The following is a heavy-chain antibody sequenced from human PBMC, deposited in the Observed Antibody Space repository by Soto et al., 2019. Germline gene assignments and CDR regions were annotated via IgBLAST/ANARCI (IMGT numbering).Heavy chain of an antibody. V-gene: IGHV1-69*13. D-gene: IGHD3-3*01. J-gene: IGHJ6*02. CDR2: IIPIFGTA. CDR1: GGTFSSYA. CDR3: ATGELGYDFWSGYPAHYYYYGMDV. Sequence: SVKVSCKASGGTFSSYAISWVRQAPGQGLEWMGGIIPIFGTANYAQKFQGRVTITADESTSTAYMELSSLRSEDTAVYYCATGELGYDFWSGYPAHYYYYGMDVWGQGIPGHRLL.